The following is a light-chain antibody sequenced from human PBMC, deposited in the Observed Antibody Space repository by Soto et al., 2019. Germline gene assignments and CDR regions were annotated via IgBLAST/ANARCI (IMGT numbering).Light chain of an antibody. J-gene: IGLJ2*01. V-gene: IGLV1-47*01. CDR1: SSNIGSNY. CDR2: RNN. Sequence: QSVLTQPPSASGTPGQRVTISSSGSSSNIGSNYVYWYQQLPGTAPKLLIYRNNQRPSGVPDRFSGSKSGTSASLAISGLRSEDEADYYCAAWDDSLSGRYVVFGGGTKLTVL. CDR3: AAWDDSLSGRYVV.